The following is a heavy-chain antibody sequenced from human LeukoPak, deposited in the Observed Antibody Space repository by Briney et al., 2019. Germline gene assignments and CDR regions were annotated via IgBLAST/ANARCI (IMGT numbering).Heavy chain of an antibody. CDR2: IYTSGST. CDR1: GGSISSASYY. D-gene: IGHD6-19*01. CDR3: ASDSSGSQAHAFDI. Sequence: SETLSLTCTVSGGSISSASYYWSWIRQPAGKGLEWIGRIYTSGSTNYNPSLKSRVTISVDTSRNEFSLRLSSVTAADTAVYYCASDSSGSQAHAFDIWGQGAMVTVSS. J-gene: IGHJ3*02. V-gene: IGHV4-61*02.